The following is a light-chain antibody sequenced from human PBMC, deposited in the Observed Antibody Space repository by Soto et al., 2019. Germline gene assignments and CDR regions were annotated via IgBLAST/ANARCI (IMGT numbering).Light chain of an antibody. Sequence: AIRMTQSPSSFSASTGARVTITCRASQGISSYLAWYQQKPGKAPKLLIYAASTLQSGVPSRFSGSGSGTDFTLTISCLQSEDFATYYCQQYYSYPRAFGPGTKVYIK. V-gene: IGKV1-8*01. CDR1: QGISSY. CDR2: AAS. CDR3: QQYYSYPRA. J-gene: IGKJ3*01.